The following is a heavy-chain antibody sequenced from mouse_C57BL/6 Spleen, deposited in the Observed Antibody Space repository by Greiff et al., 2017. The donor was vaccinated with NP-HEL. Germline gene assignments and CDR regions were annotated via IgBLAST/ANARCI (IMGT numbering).Heavy chain of an antibody. Sequence: EVQVVESGGGLVKPGGSLKLSCAASGFTFSDYGMHWVRQAPEKGLEWVAYISSGSSTIYYADTVKGRFTISRDNAKNTLFLQMTSLRSEDTAMYYCAKKLAHYYAMDYWGQGTSVTVSS. V-gene: IGHV5-17*01. D-gene: IGHD4-1*01. J-gene: IGHJ4*01. CDR2: ISSGSSTI. CDR1: GFTFSDYG. CDR3: AKKLAHYYAMDY.